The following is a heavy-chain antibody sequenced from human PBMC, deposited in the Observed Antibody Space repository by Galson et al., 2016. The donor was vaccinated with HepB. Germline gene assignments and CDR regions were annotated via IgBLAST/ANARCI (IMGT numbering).Heavy chain of an antibody. CDR1: GGSINSYF. J-gene: IGHJ4*02. Sequence: SETLSLTCTVSGGSINSYFWSWIRQPPGKGLEWIGFVYSSGSTSYNPSLQTRVSISVDTSKNQVSLRLSSVTAADTAVYYCARAWGGIYSWFDYWGQGTLVTVSS. CDR2: VYSSGST. D-gene: IGHD1-26*01. V-gene: IGHV4-59*01. CDR3: ARAWGGIYSWFDY.